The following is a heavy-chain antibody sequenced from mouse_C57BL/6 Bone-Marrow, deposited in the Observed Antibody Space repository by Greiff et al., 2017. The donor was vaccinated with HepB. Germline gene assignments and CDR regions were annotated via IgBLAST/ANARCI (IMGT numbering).Heavy chain of an antibody. V-gene: IGHV14-3*01. CDR3: ASYYYGSSYRFAY. CDR2: IDPANGNT. Sequence: VQLKQSVAELVRPGASVKLSCTASGFNIKNTYMHWVKQRPEQGLEWIGRIDPANGNTKYAPKFQGKATITADTSSNTAYLQLSSLTSEDTAIYYCASYYYGSSYRFAYWGQGTLVTVSA. CDR1: GFNIKNTY. D-gene: IGHD1-1*01. J-gene: IGHJ3*01.